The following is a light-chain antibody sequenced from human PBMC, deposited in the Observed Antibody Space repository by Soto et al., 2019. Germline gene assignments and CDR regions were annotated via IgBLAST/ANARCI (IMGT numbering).Light chain of an antibody. CDR2: SVS. J-gene: IGKJ2*01. CDR1: QSVSSSY. Sequence: DIVLTQSPGTLSLSPGERATFSCRASQSVSSSYLAWYQQKPGRTPRLLVSSVSTRATGIPDRFSGSGSGTDFTLTISRLEPEDFAVYYCQHYGSSPPLYTFCQGTKLEIK. CDR3: QHYGSSPPLYT. V-gene: IGKV3-20*01.